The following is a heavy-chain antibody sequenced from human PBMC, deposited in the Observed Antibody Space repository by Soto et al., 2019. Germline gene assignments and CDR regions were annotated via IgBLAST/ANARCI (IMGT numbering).Heavy chain of an antibody. CDR3: AKNPGYYYDSTGYHFDY. CDR1: EFTFSNYS. CDR2: ISYGGGTT. Sequence: GSLRLSCAASEFTFSNYSMSWVRQAPGKGLEWVSAISYGGGTTYYADSVKGRFTISRDNSKNTLYLQMNSLRAEDTAVYYCAKNPGYYYDSTGYHFDYWGQGTLVTVSS. V-gene: IGHV3-23*01. J-gene: IGHJ4*02. D-gene: IGHD3-22*01.